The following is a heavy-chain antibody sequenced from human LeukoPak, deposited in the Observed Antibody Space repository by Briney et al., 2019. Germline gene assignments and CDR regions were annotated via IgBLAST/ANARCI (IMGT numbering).Heavy chain of an antibody. Sequence: ASVKVSCKASGYTFTGYYMHWVRQAPGQGLEWMGWINPNSGGTNYAQKFQGRVTMTRDTSISTAYMELSRLRSDDTAVYYCARVPGGGSYYELDYWGQGTLVTVSS. J-gene: IGHJ4*02. D-gene: IGHD1-26*01. CDR2: INPNSGGT. V-gene: IGHV1-2*02. CDR3: ARVPGGGSYYELDY. CDR1: GYTFTGYY.